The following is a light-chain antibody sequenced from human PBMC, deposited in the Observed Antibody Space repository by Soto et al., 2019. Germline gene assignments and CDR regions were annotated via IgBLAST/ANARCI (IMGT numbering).Light chain of an antibody. CDR1: SSSIGSNY. V-gene: IGLV1-47*01. CDR2: RNY. Sequence: QSVLTQPPSASGTPGQRVTISCSGSSSSIGSNYVSWYQQLPGTAPKLLIYRNYQRPSGVPDRFSGSKSGTSASLAISGLRSEDEADYYCAAWDDSLSGLFGGGTKLTVL. J-gene: IGLJ2*01. CDR3: AAWDDSLSGL.